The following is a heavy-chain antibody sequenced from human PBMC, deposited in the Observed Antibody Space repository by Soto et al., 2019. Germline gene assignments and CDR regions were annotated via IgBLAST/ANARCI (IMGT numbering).Heavy chain of an antibody. D-gene: IGHD2-8*01. Sequence: GASVKVSCKSSGDTFNKLAISWVRQAPGQGLEWMGGIIPIFGTTNYAQKFQDRVTITADRSTNTAYMELSSLRSEDTALYYCARCEVMGLTPSYYYYGMDVWGQGTTVTVSS. CDR1: GDTFNKLA. CDR3: ARCEVMGLTPSYYYYGMDV. CDR2: IIPIFGTT. V-gene: IGHV1-69*06. J-gene: IGHJ6*02.